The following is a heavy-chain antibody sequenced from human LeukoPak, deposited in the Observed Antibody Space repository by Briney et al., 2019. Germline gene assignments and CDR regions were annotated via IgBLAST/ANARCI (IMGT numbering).Heavy chain of an antibody. J-gene: IGHJ4*02. CDR2: IRSKAYGGTT. CDR3: TRVLGTTGTTAYFDY. Sequence: GGSLRLSCTASGFTLGDYGMRWFRQAPGKGLEWVGFIRSKAYGGTTEYAASVKGRFTISRDDSKSIAYLQMNSLKTEDTAVYYCTRVLGTTGTTAYFDYWGQGTLVTVSS. V-gene: IGHV3-49*03. CDR1: GFTLGDYG. D-gene: IGHD1-1*01.